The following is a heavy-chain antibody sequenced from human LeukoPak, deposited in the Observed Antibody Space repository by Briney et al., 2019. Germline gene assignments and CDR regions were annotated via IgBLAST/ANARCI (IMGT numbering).Heavy chain of an antibody. J-gene: IGHJ4*02. CDR2: INPNSGGT. V-gene: IGHV1-2*02. D-gene: IGHD1-26*01. CDR1: GYTFTGYY. CDR3: ARGPSGLLAPYSDY. Sequence: ASVKVSCKASGYTFTGYYMHWVRQTPGQGLEWMGWINPNSGGTNYAQKFQGRVTMTRDTSISTAYMELSRLRSDDTAVYYCARGPSGLLAPYSDYWGQGTLVTVSS.